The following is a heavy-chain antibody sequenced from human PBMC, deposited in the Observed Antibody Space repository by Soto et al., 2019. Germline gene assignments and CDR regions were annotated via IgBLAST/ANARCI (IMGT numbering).Heavy chain of an antibody. Sequence: QVQVVQSGAELKKPGASVKVSCKASGYTFTSYGISWVRQAPGQGLEWMGWVSAYNGNTNYAQKFQGRVTMTTDTSTRTAYMELRSLGSDDTAVYYCARSGPAAPCTFDYWGQGTLVTVSS. J-gene: IGHJ4*02. V-gene: IGHV1-18*01. CDR2: VSAYNGNT. CDR3: ARSGPAAPCTFDY. D-gene: IGHD6-13*01. CDR1: GYTFTSYG.